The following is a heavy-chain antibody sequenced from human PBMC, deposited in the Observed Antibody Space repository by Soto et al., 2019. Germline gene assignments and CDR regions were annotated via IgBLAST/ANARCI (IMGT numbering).Heavy chain of an antibody. Sequence: QVQLQESGPGLVKPSQTLSLTCTVSGGSISSGGYYWSWIRQHPGKGLEWIGEVCPGGRTNYSPTLKREVRIAVEGSKNQFSLRLTSVTVADTAVYYCARGDYGQYDAYNWFDPWGQGNLVIVAS. J-gene: IGHJ5*02. CDR3: ARGDYGQYDAYNWFDP. CDR2: VCPGGRT. V-gene: IGHV4-31*01. CDR1: GGSISSGGYY. D-gene: IGHD3-10*01.